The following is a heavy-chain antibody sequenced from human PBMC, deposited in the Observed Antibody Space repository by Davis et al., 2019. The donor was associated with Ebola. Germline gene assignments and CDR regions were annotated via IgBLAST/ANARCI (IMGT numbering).Heavy chain of an antibody. CDR2: ISGSGGST. CDR1: GFTFSSYA. D-gene: IGHD3-3*01. Sequence: GESLKISCAASGFTFSSYAMSWVRQAPGKGLDWVSAISGSGGSTYYADSVKGRFTISRDNSKNTLYLQMNSLRDEDTAVYYCARDLRGFGRYWGQGTLVTVSS. CDR3: ARDLRGFGRY. J-gene: IGHJ4*02. V-gene: IGHV3-23*01.